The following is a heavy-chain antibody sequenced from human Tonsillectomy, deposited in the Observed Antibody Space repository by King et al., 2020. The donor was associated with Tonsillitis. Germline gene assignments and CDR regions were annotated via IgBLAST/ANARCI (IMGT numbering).Heavy chain of an antibody. CDR1: GGSISSYY. D-gene: IGHD5-18*01. Sequence: QVQLQESGPGLVKPSETLSLTCTVSGGSISSYYWSWIRKPPGKGLEWIGYIYYSGSTNYNPSLKSRVTISVDTSKNQFSLKLSSVTAADTAVYYCAREGYSYGYDYYYGMDVWGQGTTVTVSS. CDR3: AREGYSYGYDYYYGMDV. V-gene: IGHV4-59*01. CDR2: IYYSGST. J-gene: IGHJ6*02.